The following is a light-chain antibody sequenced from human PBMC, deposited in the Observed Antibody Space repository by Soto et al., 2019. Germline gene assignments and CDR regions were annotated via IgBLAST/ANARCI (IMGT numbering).Light chain of an antibody. V-gene: IGLV1-40*01. CDR3: QSYDSSLSGYV. Sequence: QSVLTQPPSVSGAPGQRVTFSCTGSSSNIGAGYDVHWYQQLPGTAPKLLIYGNSNRPSGVPDRFSGSKFGTSASLAITGLQAEDEADYYCQSYDSSLSGYVFGTGTKVTVL. CDR2: GNS. J-gene: IGLJ1*01. CDR1: SSNIGAGYD.